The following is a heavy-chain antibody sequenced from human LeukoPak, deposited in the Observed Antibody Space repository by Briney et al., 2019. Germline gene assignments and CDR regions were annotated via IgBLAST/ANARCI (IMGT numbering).Heavy chain of an antibody. Sequence: SGTLSLTCTVSGDSINYYYWSWIRQSPGKGLEWIGYIYYNGSAKYNPSLKSRVTISVDMSKNQFSLKVSSVTAAETAIYYCARKGGHFDYWGQGTLVTVSS. D-gene: IGHD2-15*01. CDR2: IYYNGSA. V-gene: IGHV4-59*01. CDR3: ARKGGHFDY. J-gene: IGHJ4*02. CDR1: GDSINYYY.